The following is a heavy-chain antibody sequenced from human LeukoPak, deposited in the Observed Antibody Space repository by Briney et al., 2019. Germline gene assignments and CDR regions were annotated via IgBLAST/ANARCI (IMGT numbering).Heavy chain of an antibody. Sequence: GASVKVSCKASGYTFTSYYMHWVRQAPGQGLEWMGIINPSGGSTSYAQKFQGRVTMTRDTSTSTVYMELNSLRSEDTAVYYCACPDCWSGRLSLRDAFDIWGQGTMVTVSS. CDR1: GYTFTSYY. CDR3: ACPDCWSGRLSLRDAFDI. CDR2: INPSGGST. J-gene: IGHJ3*02. D-gene: IGHD3-3*01. V-gene: IGHV1-46*01.